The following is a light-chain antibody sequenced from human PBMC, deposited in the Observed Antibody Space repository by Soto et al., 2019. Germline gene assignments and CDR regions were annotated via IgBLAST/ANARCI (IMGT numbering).Light chain of an antibody. V-gene: IGKV1-8*01. Sequence: AIRMTQSPSSFSASTGDRVTITCRASQGISSYLAWYQQKPGKAPKLLLYDASTLLSGVPSRFSGSGSGTDCTLTISCLQSADFATYYCHQYYSYPLTFGGGTKVEIK. CDR3: HQYYSYPLT. CDR2: DAS. CDR1: QGISSY. J-gene: IGKJ4*01.